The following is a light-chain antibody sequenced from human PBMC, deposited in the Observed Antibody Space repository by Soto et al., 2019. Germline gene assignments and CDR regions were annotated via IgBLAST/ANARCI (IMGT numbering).Light chain of an antibody. CDR1: QSVSSN. Sequence: EIVMTQSPVILSVSPGERATLSCRAGQSVSSNLAWYQQKPGQAPRLLIYGASTRATGIPARFSGSGSGTAVTLTISSLQSEDFAVYYCQQYNNWPPMYTFGQGTKLEIK. J-gene: IGKJ2*01. CDR3: QQYNNWPPMYT. V-gene: IGKV3D-15*01. CDR2: GAS.